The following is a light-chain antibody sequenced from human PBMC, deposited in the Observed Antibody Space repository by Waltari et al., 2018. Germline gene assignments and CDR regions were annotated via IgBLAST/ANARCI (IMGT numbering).Light chain of an antibody. CDR3: QQYNNWPGT. CDR2: GAS. J-gene: IGKJ1*01. CDR1: QSVSSN. Sequence: EIVMTQSPATLSVSPGERATLSCRASQSVSSNLVWYQQKPGQAPRLLIYGASTRATGIPARFSGSESGTEFTFTISSLQSEDFAVYYCQQYNNWPGTFGQGTRVEIK. V-gene: IGKV3-15*01.